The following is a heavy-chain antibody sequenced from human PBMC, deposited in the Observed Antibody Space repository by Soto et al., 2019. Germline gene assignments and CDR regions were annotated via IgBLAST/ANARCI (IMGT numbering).Heavy chain of an antibody. D-gene: IGHD2-21*01. CDR3: ARDCLKGVDY. CDR2: INHSGST. V-gene: IGHV4-34*01. J-gene: IGHJ4*02. CDR1: GGSFSGYY. Sequence: QVQLQQWGAGLLKPSETLSLTCAVYGGSFSGYYWSWIRQPPGKGLEWIGEINHSGSTNYNPSLKSRVTISVDTSKYQFSLKLSSVTAADTAVYYCARDCLKGVDYWGQGTLVTVSS.